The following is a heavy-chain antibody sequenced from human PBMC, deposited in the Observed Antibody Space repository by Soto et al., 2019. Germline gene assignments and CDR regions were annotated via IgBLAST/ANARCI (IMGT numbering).Heavy chain of an antibody. J-gene: IGHJ4*02. CDR3: ASPSGSYLYYFDY. V-gene: IGHV4-39*01. D-gene: IGHD1-26*01. Sequence: QLQLQESGPGLVKPSETLSLTCTVSGGSISSSSYYWGWIRQPPGKGLEWIGSIYYSGSTYYNPSLKSRVTIAVDTAKTQFSPKLSSVTAADTAVYYCASPSGSYLYYFDYWGQGTLVTVSS. CDR1: GGSISSSSYY. CDR2: IYYSGST.